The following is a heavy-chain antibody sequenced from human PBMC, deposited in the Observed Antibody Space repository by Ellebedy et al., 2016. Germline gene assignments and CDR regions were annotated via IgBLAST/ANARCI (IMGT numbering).Heavy chain of an antibody. D-gene: IGHD4-17*01. CDR2: IYYSGRT. CDR1: GVSISSYY. J-gene: IGHJ5*02. CDR3: ARDQTTVTGLNWFDP. V-gene: IGHV4-59*01. Sequence: SETLSLXXTVSGVSISSYYWNWIRQPPGKGLEGIGYIYYSGRTNYNPSLKSRVTISVDTSKNQFSLKLSSVTAADTAVYYCARDQTTVTGLNWFDPWGQGTLVTVSS.